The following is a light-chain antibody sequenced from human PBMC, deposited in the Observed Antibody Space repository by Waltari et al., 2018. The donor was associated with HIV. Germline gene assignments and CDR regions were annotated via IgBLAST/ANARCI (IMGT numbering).Light chain of an antibody. CDR2: GAS. CDR1: QSVSSN. V-gene: IGKV3-15*01. CDR3: QQYDNLPIT. J-gene: IGKJ5*01. Sequence: EVVMTQSPATLSVSPGERATLSCRASQSVSSNLAWYQQKPDQAPRLLIYGASTRASGIPSRFSGSGSGTDFTFTISSLQPEDIATYYCQQYDNLPITFGQGTRLEIK.